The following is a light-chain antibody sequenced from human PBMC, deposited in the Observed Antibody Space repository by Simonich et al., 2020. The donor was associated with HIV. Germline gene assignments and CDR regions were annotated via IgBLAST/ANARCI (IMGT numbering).Light chain of an antibody. Sequence: EIVMTQSPGTLSVSTGERATLSCRASQSVNRNLAWYQQKPGQAPRLLIYGASTRATGIPARLSGSESGTEFTLTISSLQSEDFAVYYCQQYNNWPPYTFGQGTKLEIK. J-gene: IGKJ2*01. CDR1: QSVNRN. CDR2: GAS. CDR3: QQYNNWPPYT. V-gene: IGKV3-15*01.